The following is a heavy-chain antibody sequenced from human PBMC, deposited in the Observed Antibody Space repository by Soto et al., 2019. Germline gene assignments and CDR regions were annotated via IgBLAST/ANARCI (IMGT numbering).Heavy chain of an antibody. V-gene: IGHV4-61*01. J-gene: IGHJ6*02. CDR3: ARYQYRGGGGMDV. Sequence: QVQLQESGPGLVKPSETLSLTCTVSGGSVSSGSYYWSWIRQPPGKGLEWIGYIYYSGSTNYNPSLKSRVTISVYTSKNQFSLKLSSVTAADTAVYYCARYQYRGGGGMDVWGQGTTVTVSS. CDR2: IYYSGST. CDR1: GGSVSSGSYY. D-gene: IGHD3-16*01.